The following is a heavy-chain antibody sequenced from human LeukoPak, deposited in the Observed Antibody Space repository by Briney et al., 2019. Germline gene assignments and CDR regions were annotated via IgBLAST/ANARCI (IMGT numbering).Heavy chain of an antibody. Sequence: SETLSLTCSVSGGSISSSLHYCAWTRQPPGKGLEWLATISESGTTYYNPSLKSRVTISVDTSKNQFSLNLGSVTAADTAVYYCARYSGSYFDYWGQGALVTVSS. V-gene: IGHV4-39*01. D-gene: IGHD6-19*01. CDR2: ISESGTT. CDR3: ARYSGSYFDY. J-gene: IGHJ4*02. CDR1: GGSISSSLHY.